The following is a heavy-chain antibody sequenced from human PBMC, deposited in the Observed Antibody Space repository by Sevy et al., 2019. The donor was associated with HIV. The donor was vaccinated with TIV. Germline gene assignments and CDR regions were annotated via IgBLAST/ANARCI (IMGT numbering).Heavy chain of an antibody. CDR2: ISGSGAKT. V-gene: IGHV3-23*01. J-gene: IGHJ6*04. CDR1: GFPFSSYA. CDR3: ARGVDIVELPEAMQAYYYYGMDV. Sequence: GGSLRLSCATSGFPFSSYAMSWVRQAPGKGLEWVSVISGSGAKTYYAESVKGRFTISRDNSKNRLYLQLNTLRAEDRAVYYCARGVDIVELPEAMQAYYYYGMDVWGKGTTVTVSS. D-gene: IGHD2-2*03.